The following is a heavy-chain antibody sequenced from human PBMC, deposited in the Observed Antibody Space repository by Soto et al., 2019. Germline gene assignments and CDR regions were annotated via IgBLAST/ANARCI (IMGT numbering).Heavy chain of an antibody. D-gene: IGHD5-12*01. Sequence: GASVKVSCKASGGTFSSYTISWVRQAPGQGLEWMGRIIPILGIANYAQKFQGRVTITADKSTSTAYMELSSLRSEDTAVYYCAREGNKGATRGYYYYYYMDVWGKGTTVTVSS. J-gene: IGHJ6*03. CDR2: IIPILGIA. CDR1: GGTFSSYT. V-gene: IGHV1-69*02. CDR3: AREGNKGATRGYYYYYYMDV.